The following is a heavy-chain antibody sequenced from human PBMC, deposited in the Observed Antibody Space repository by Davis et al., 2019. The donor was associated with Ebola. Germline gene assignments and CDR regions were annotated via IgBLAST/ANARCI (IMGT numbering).Heavy chain of an antibody. J-gene: IGHJ3*01. CDR1: GYRFTTYG. CDR3: ATLPDV. Sequence: ASVKVSCKASGYRFTTYGMHWVRQAPGQGLEWMGWINTNTGNPTSAKGFTGRFVFSLDTSVNMAYLLINSLKTEDAAVYYCATLPDVWGQGTMVTVSS. CDR2: INTNTGNP. V-gene: IGHV7-4-1*04.